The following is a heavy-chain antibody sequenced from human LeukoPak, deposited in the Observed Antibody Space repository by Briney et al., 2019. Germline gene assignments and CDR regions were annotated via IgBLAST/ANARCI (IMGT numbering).Heavy chain of an antibody. CDR1: GYTFTGYY. CDR2: INPTTGGT. D-gene: IGHD4/OR15-4a*01. CDR3: ARYHDYSDFDS. V-gene: IGHV1-2*02. J-gene: IGHJ4*01. Sequence: GASVKVSCKASGYTFTGYYMNWVRQAPGQGLEWMGWINPTTGGTNSARKFQGRVTMTRDTSISTAYMELSRLTSDDTAVYYCARYHDYSDFDSWGHGSLVTVSS.